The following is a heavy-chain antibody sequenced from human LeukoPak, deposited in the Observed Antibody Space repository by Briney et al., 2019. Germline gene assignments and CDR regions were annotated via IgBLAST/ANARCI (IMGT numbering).Heavy chain of an antibody. CDR1: GFTFSSYG. D-gene: IGHD3-22*01. CDR3: AKTWCRITMIY. CDR2: IGGSGGST. Sequence: HPGGSLRLSCAASGFTFSSYGMSWVRQAPGKGLEWVSAIGGSGGSTYYADSVKGRFTISRDNSKNTLYLQMNSLKAEDTAVYYSAKTWCRITMIYWGQGTLVTVSS. V-gene: IGHV3-23*01. J-gene: IGHJ4*02.